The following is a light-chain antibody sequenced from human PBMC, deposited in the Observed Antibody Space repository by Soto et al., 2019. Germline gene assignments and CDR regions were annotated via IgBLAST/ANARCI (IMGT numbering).Light chain of an antibody. CDR3: QQSYGTPIT. V-gene: IGKV1-39*01. CDR1: QSISRY. J-gene: IGKJ5*01. Sequence: DIQMTQSPSSLSASVGDIVTITCRASQSISRYLNWYQQKPGKAPNLLIYVASSLQSEVPSRFSGSGSGTDFTLTITSPQPEDFATYYCQQSYGTPITFGQGTRLEIK. CDR2: VAS.